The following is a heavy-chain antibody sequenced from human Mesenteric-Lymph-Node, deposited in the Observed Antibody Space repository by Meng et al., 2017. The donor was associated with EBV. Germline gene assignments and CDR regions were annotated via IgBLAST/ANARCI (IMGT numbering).Heavy chain of an antibody. J-gene: IGHJ5*02. Sequence: QLPLQESGPGMVKPSEPLSLPCTFSGGSIRNSDFYWGWLRQPPGKTLEWIGSIFDTGSAYYNPSLKSRVTISVDTSNNQFSLKLTSVTAADTAMYYCARENSLGYGVNGGESEFHPWGLGTLVTVSS. CDR3: ARENSLGYGVNGGESEFHP. CDR1: GGSIRNSDFY. V-gene: IGHV4-39*07. CDR2: IFDTGSA. D-gene: IGHD3-16*01.